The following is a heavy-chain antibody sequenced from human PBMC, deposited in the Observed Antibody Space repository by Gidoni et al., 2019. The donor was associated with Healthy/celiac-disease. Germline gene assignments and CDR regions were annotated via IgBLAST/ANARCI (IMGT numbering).Heavy chain of an antibody. J-gene: IGHJ5*02. Sequence: QVQLQQWGAGLLKPSETLSLTCAVYGGSFSGYYWRWIRQPPGKGLEWIWEINHSGSTNYNPSRKSRVTISVDTTKNQFSLKLSSVTAADTAVYYCARERNTRTKKEHRANWFDPWGQGTLVTVSS. V-gene: IGHV4-34*01. CDR2: INHSGST. D-gene: IGHD1-1*01. CDR1: GGSFSGYY. CDR3: ARERNTRTKKEHRANWFDP.